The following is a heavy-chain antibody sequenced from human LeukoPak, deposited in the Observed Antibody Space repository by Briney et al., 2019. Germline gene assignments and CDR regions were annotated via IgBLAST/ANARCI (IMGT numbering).Heavy chain of an antibody. J-gene: IGHJ4*02. CDR1: GGSISSSSYY. V-gene: IGHV4-39*07. Sequence: SETLSLTCTVSGGSISSSSYYWGWIRQPPGKGLEWIGSIYYSGSTNYNPSLKSRVTISVDTSKNQFSLKLSSVTAADTAVYYCARGGIVVVVAAKAIFDYWGQGTLVTVSS. CDR3: ARGGIVVVVAAKAIFDY. CDR2: IYYSGST. D-gene: IGHD2-15*01.